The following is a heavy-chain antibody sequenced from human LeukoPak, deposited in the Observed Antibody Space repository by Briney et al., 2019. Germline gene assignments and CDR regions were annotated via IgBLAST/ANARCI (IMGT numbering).Heavy chain of an antibody. J-gene: IGHJ4*02. V-gene: IGHV1-2*06. CDR3: ARVPYCSDNNCRDY. CDR1: GYTFTSYG. CDR2: INPNSGGT. D-gene: IGHD2-15*01. Sequence: ASVKVSCKASGYTFTSYGISWVRQAPGQGLEWMGRINPNSGGTNYAQKFQGRVVMTRDTSISTAYMKLSRLRSDDTAVYYCARVPYCSDNNCRDYWGQGTLVTVSS.